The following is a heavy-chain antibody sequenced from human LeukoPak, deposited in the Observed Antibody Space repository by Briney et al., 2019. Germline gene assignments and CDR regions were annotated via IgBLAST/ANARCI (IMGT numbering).Heavy chain of an antibody. CDR2: INPSGGST. V-gene: IGHV1-46*01. CDR3: ARDDVHYYDSSGYHGAFDI. CDR1: GYTFTSYY. D-gene: IGHD3-22*01. Sequence: ASVKVSRKASGYTFTSYYMHWVRQAPGQGLEWMGIINPSGGSTSYAQKFQGRVTMTRDTSTSTVYMELSSLRSEDTAVYYCARDDVHYYDSSGYHGAFDIWGQGTMVTVSS. J-gene: IGHJ3*02.